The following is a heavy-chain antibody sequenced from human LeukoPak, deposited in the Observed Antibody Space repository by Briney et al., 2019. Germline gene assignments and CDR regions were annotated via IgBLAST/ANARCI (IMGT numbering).Heavy chain of an antibody. CDR3: ARDLLGYSYDAYYFDF. V-gene: IGHV3-21*01. CDR2: ISSDSAYI. Sequence: GGSLRLSCAASGFTFSTYSVNWVRQAPGKGLEWVSSISSDSAYIYYADSVKGRFTISRDNAKNSLYLQMNSLRAEDTAVYYCARDLLGYSYDAYYFDFWGQGTLVTVSS. CDR1: GFTFSTYS. J-gene: IGHJ4*02. D-gene: IGHD5-18*01.